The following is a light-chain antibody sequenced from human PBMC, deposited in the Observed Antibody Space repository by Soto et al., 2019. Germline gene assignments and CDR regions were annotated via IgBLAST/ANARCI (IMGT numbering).Light chain of an antibody. Sequence: QSVLTQPASVSGSPGQSITISCTGTSSDVGGYNYVSWYQHHPGKAPKLMIYEVSNRPSGTSNRFSGSKSGNTASLTISGLQAEDEADYYCSSYTSSSTLYVFGTGTKLTVL. CDR1: SSDVGGYNY. CDR3: SSYTSSSTLYV. CDR2: EVS. J-gene: IGLJ1*01. V-gene: IGLV2-14*01.